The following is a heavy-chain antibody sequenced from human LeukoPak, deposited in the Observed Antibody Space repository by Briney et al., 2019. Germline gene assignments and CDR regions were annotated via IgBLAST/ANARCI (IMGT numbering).Heavy chain of an antibody. D-gene: IGHD6-19*01. CDR1: GFTFLTYA. Sequence: GRSLRLSCAASGFTFLTYAMSWVRQAPGKGLQWVSVIRDSGASTYYADSVKGRFTISRDNSKNTLYLQMNSLRAEDTAVYYCAKAGRSGWYPGWPFDIWGQGTMVTVSS. CDR3: AKAGRSGWYPGWPFDI. CDR2: IRDSGAST. V-gene: IGHV3-23*01. J-gene: IGHJ3*02.